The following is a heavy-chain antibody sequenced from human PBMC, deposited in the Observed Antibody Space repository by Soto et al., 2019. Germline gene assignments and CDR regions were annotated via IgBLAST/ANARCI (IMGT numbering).Heavy chain of an antibody. Sequence: GASVKVSCKASGGTFSSYTISWVRQAPGQGLEWMGRIIPILGIANYAQKFQGRVTITADKSTSTAYMELSSLRSEDTAVYYCAGDHRYCTNGVCGNWFDPWGQGTLVTVSS. CDR3: AGDHRYCTNGVCGNWFDP. J-gene: IGHJ5*02. D-gene: IGHD2-8*01. V-gene: IGHV1-69*04. CDR1: GGTFSSYT. CDR2: IIPILGIA.